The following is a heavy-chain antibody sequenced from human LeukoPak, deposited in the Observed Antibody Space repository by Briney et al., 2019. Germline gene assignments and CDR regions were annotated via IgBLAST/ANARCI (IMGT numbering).Heavy chain of an antibody. Sequence: GGSLRLSCAASGFTFRSYAMSWVRQAPGRGLEWVSAISKGADATYYAGSVKGRFTISRDNSKDTLSLQMNSLRAEDTAVYYCARLNYDFWSGVWEGYYMDVWGKGTTVTVSS. D-gene: IGHD3-3*01. CDR1: GFTFRSYA. CDR3: ARLNYDFWSGVWEGYYMDV. J-gene: IGHJ6*03. V-gene: IGHV3-23*01. CDR2: ISKGADAT.